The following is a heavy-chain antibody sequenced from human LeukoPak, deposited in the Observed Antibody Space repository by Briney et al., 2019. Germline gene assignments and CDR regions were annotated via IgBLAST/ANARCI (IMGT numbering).Heavy chain of an antibody. Sequence: SVKVSCKASGGTFSSYAISWVRQAPGQGLEWMGGIIPIFGTANYAQKFQGRVTITANESTSTAYMELSRLSSDDTAVYYCARVLRRDFYDYYYAMDVWGQGTTVTVSS. J-gene: IGHJ6*02. CDR1: GGTFSSYA. D-gene: IGHD2/OR15-2a*01. CDR2: IIPIFGTA. V-gene: IGHV1-69*13. CDR3: ARVLRRDFYDYYYAMDV.